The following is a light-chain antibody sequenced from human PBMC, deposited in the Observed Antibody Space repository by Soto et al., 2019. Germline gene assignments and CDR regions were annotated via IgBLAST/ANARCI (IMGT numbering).Light chain of an antibody. Sequence: IQLTQSPSSLSASVGDRVTITCRASQGLSSYLAWYQQKPGKAPELLIYVTSTLQSGVPSRFSGSGSGTSVTLTISSLQPEDFANYYCQQHNSYPLTFGGGTKVEIK. V-gene: IGKV1-9*01. CDR3: QQHNSYPLT. J-gene: IGKJ4*01. CDR1: QGLSSY. CDR2: VTS.